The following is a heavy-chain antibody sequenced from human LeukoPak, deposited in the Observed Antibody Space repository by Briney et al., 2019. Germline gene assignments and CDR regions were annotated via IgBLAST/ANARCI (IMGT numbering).Heavy chain of an antibody. CDR2: IRYDGSNK. CDR3: AKDRGGSGSYEVDY. V-gene: IGHV3-30*02. J-gene: IGHJ4*02. D-gene: IGHD1-26*01. Sequence: GGSLRLSCAASGFTFRTYGMHWVRQAPGKGLEWVAFIRYDGSNKYYADSVKGRFTISRDNSKNTLYLQMNSLRAEDTAVYCCAKDRGGSGSYEVDYWGQGTLVTVSS. CDR1: GFTFRTYG.